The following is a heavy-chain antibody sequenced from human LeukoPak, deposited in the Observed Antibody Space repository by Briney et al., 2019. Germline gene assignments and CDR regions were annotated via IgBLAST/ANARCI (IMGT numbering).Heavy chain of an antibody. V-gene: IGHV1-69*13. Sequence: SVKVSCKASGYTFTSYYMHWVRQAPGQGLEWMGGIIPIFGTANYAQKFQGRVTITADESTSTAYMELSSLRSEDTAVYYCAKSKNYYDSSGYYPVYYFDYWGQGTLVTVSS. CDR3: AKSKNYYDSSGYYPVYYFDY. CDR2: IIPIFGTA. CDR1: GYTFTSYY. J-gene: IGHJ4*02. D-gene: IGHD3-22*01.